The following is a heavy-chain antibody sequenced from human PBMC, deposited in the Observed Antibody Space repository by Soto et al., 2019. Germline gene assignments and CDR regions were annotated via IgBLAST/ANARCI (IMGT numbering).Heavy chain of an antibody. CDR2: ISGSGGST. Sequence: GGSLRLSWAASGFTFSNYGMSWVRQAPGRGLEWVSVISGSGGSTYYADSVKGRFTLSRDNSKNTVFLQMNSLRDEDTAVYYCAKDSPVGVPLLRDLHDWGQGTLVTVPQ. V-gene: IGHV3-23*01. J-gene: IGHJ1*01. CDR1: GFTFSNYG. CDR3: AKDSPVGVPLLRDLHD. D-gene: IGHD2-15*01.